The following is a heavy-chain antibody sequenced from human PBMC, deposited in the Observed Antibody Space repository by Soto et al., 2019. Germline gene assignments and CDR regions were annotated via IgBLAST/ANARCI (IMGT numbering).Heavy chain of an antibody. D-gene: IGHD5-18*01. CDR1: GFTFSSYG. J-gene: IGHJ6*02. V-gene: IGHV3-33*01. CDR2: IWYDGSNK. Sequence: QPGWSLRLSCAASGFTFSSYGMHWVRQAPGKGLEWVAVIWYDGSNKYYADSVKGRFTISRDNSKNTLYLQMNSLRAEDTAVYYCAREDLDTAMDPDYYYGMDVWGQGTTVTVSS. CDR3: AREDLDTAMDPDYYYGMDV.